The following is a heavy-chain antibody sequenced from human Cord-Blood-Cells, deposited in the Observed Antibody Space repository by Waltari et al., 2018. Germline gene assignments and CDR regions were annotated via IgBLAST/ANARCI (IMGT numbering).Heavy chain of an antibody. CDR3: ARGREDYDFWSGYYYYYYYMDV. CDR1: GGSISSYY. J-gene: IGHJ6*03. CDR2: IYTSGST. D-gene: IGHD3-3*01. Sequence: QVRLQESGPGLVKPSETLSLTCTVSGGSISSYYWSWIRQPAGKGLEWIGRIYTSGSTNYNPPLKSRVTMSVDTSKNQFSLKLSSVTAADTAVYYCARGREDYDFWSGYYYYYYYMDVWGKGTTVTVSS. V-gene: IGHV4-4*07.